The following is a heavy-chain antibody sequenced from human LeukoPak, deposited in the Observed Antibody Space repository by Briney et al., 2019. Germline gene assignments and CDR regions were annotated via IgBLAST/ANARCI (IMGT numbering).Heavy chain of an antibody. D-gene: IGHD2-21*02. J-gene: IGHJ4*02. CDR2: INHSGGT. V-gene: IGHV4-34*01. CDR1: GGSFSGYY. CDR3: ARGHPLLDY. Sequence: SETLSLTCAVYGGSFSGYYWTWIRQPPGKGLEWIGEINHSGGTNYYPSLKSRVTISVDTSKNQFSLKLSSVTAADTAVYYCARGHPLLDYWGQGTLVTVSA.